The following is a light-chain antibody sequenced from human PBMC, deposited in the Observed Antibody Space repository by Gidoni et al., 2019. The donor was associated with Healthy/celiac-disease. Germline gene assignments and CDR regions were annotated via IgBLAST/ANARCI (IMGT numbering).Light chain of an antibody. Sequence: SYELTQPPSVSVSPGQTARITYSGDALPKQYAYWYQQKPAQAPVLVIYKDSERPSGIPERFSGSSSGTTVTLTISGVQAEDEADYYCQSADSSGTYVVFGGGTKLTVL. CDR1: ALPKQY. CDR3: QSADSSGTYVV. V-gene: IGLV3-25*02. J-gene: IGLJ2*01. CDR2: KDS.